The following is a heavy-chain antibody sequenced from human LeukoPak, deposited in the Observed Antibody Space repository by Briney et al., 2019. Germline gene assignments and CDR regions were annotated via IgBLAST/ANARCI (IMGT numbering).Heavy chain of an antibody. D-gene: IGHD6-19*01. CDR3: TRHESPGIAVAGTDRGIDY. CDR2: IRSKANRYAT. V-gene: IGHV3-73*01. CDR1: GCTFSGSA. J-gene: IGHJ4*02. Sequence: PGGSLRLSCAASGCTFSGSAMHWVRQASGKGLEWVGRIRSKANRYATAYAASVKGRFTISRDDSKNTAYLQMNSLKTEDTAVYYCTRHESPGIAVAGTDRGIDYWGQGTLVTVSS.